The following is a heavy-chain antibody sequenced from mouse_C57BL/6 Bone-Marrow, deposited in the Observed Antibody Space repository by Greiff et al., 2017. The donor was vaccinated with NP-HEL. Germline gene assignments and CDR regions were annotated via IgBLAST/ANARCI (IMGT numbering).Heavy chain of an antibody. CDR2: IYPGGGYT. J-gene: IGHJ4*01. CDR1: GYTFTNYW. CDR3: ARLATDAMDY. V-gene: IGHV1-63*01. D-gene: IGHD1-1*01. Sequence: QVQLKESGAELVRPGTSVKMSCKASGYTFTNYWIGWAKQRPGHGLEWIGDIYPGGGYTNYNEKFKGKATLTADKSSSTAYMQFSSLTSEDSAIYYCARLATDAMDYWGQGTSVTVSS.